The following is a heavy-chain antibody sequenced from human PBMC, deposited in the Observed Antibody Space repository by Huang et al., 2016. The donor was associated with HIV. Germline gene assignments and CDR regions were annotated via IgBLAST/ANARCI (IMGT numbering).Heavy chain of an antibody. CDR3: ARGSAGVLWFGEM. D-gene: IGHD3-10*01. V-gene: IGHV3-30*04. Sequence: QERLVESGGGVVQPGRSLRLSCAASGFTFSSLAMHWVRQATGKGLEWVAVISYEGSNQHYVDSVKGRFTISRDNSKKMLYLQMNSLRMGDTAVYYCARGSAGVLWFGEMWGQGTLVTVSS. CDR2: ISYEGSNQ. CDR1: GFTFSSLA. J-gene: IGHJ4*02.